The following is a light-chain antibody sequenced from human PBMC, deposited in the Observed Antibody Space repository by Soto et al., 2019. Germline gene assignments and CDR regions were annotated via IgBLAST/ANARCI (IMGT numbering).Light chain of an antibody. V-gene: IGKV1-5*03. Sequence: DVQMTQSPSTPSASLGDRVTITCRARQSISSWLAWYQQKPGKAPKLLIYKASNLHSGVPSRFSGSGSGTEFTLTISSLQPDDFATYYCQQYNGYSRTFGLGTKVDI. CDR2: KAS. CDR3: QQYNGYSRT. CDR1: QSISSW. J-gene: IGKJ1*01.